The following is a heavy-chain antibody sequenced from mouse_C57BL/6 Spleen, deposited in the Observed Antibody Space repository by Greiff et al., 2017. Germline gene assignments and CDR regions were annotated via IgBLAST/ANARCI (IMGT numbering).Heavy chain of an antibody. CDR1: GYTFTGSS. D-gene: IGHD3-2*02. CDR2: SNPNNGGT. Sequence: EVQLQQSGPELVKPGASVKIPCKASGYTFTGSSMDWVKQSPGKGLEWIGDSNPNNGGTNYNKKFNGKATLTVDKSSSTAYMLLHSLTSEYTAVYYGASSSDRSGELKMDYWGQGTSVTVSS. V-gene: IGHV1-18*01. CDR3: ASSSDRSGELKMDY. J-gene: IGHJ4*01.